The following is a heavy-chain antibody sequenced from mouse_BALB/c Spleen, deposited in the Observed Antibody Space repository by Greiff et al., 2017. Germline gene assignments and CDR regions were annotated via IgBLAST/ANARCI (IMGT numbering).Heavy chain of an antibody. J-gene: IGHJ1*01. CDR3: ARSGYYYGSRWYFDV. CDR2: IFPGTGTT. Sequence: VQLQESGAELVKPGASVKLSCKTSGYTFTSYWIQWVKQRPGQGLGWIGEIFPGTGTTYYNEKFKGKATLTIDTSSSTAYMQLSSLTSEDSAVYFCARSGYYYGSRWYFDVWGAGTTVTVSS. V-gene: IGHV1S132*01. D-gene: IGHD1-1*01. CDR1: GYTFTSYW.